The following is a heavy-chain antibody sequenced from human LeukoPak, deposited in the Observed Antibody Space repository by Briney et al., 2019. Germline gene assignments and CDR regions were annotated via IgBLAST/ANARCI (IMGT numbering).Heavy chain of an antibody. CDR1: GGSISSGSYY. V-gene: IGHV4-61*09. J-gene: IGHJ4*02. CDR3: TRGRGI. D-gene: IGHD3-10*01. Sequence: SETLSLTCTVSGGSISSGSYYWYWIRQPAGKGLEWIGHIYTSGSTNYNPSLKSRVTLSLDTSKNQFSLKLTSVTAADTAVYYCTRGRGIWGQGTLVTVSS. CDR2: IYTSGST.